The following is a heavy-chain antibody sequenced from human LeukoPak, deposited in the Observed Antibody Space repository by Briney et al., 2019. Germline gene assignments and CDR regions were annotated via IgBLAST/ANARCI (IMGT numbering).Heavy chain of an antibody. V-gene: IGHV4-30-2*01. Sequence: SETLSLTCTVSGGSISSGGYYWSWIRQPPGKGLEWIGYINHSGSTNYNPSLKSRVTISVDTSKNQFSLKLSSVTAADTAVYYCARLPADLLIPFFWSGYPGAFDYWGQGTLVTVSS. CDR3: ARLPADLLIPFFWSGYPGAFDY. CDR1: GGSISSGGYY. J-gene: IGHJ4*02. CDR2: INHSGST. D-gene: IGHD3-3*01.